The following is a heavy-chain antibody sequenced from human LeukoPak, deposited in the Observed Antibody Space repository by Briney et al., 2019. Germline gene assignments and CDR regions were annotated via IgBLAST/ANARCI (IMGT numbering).Heavy chain of an antibody. J-gene: IGHJ4*02. V-gene: IGHV4-59*01. CDR3: ARGGWGSFDY. CDR2: IYYSGTT. CDR1: GGSISGYY. D-gene: IGHD1-26*01. Sequence: SETLSLTCTVSGGSISGYYWSWIRQPPGKGLEWIAFIYYSGTTNYNPSLKSRVTISLDTSKNQFSLKLISVTAADTAVYYCARGGWGSFDYWGQGTLVTVSS.